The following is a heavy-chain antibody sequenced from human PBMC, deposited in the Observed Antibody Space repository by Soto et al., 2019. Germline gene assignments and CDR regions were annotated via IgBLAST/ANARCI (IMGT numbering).Heavy chain of an antibody. CDR3: ARATYGIAEIGHDAFDM. Sequence: PSETLSLTCPVSGGSISSYYWSWIRQPPGKGLEWIGYIYYSGSTNYNPSLKSRVTISVDTSKNQFSLKLSSVTAADTAVYYCARATYGIAEIGHDAFDMWGQGTMVTVSS. CDR2: IYYSGST. D-gene: IGHD6-13*01. CDR1: GGSISSYY. V-gene: IGHV4-59*01. J-gene: IGHJ3*02.